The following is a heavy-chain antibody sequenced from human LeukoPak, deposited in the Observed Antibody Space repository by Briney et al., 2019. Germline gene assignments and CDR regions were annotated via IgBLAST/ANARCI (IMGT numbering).Heavy chain of an antibody. J-gene: IGHJ4*02. V-gene: IGHV3-23*01. Sequence: GGSLRLSCAASGFTFTTYAMSGVRRAPGRGLEWGSAFSGSGSSTYYADSVKGRFNISRDNSKNTLYLQMNSLRAEDTAVYYCAKDGRGSSSWANDYWGQGTLVTVSS. D-gene: IGHD6-13*01. CDR1: GFTFTTYA. CDR3: AKDGRGSSSWANDY. CDR2: FSGSGSST.